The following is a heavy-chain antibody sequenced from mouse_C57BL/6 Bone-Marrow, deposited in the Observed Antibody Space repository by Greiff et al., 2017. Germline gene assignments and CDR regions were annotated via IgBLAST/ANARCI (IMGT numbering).Heavy chain of an antibody. CDR3: ARSKNWDSWFAY. J-gene: IGHJ3*01. D-gene: IGHD4-1*01. CDR1: GYAFTNYL. V-gene: IGHV1-54*01. CDR2: INPGSGGT. Sequence: VQLQQSGPELVRPGTSVKVSCKASGYAFTNYLIEWVKQRPGQGLEWIGVINPGSGGTNYNEKFKGKATLTADKSSSTAYMQRSSLTSEDSAVYCGARSKNWDSWFAYWGQGTLVTVSA.